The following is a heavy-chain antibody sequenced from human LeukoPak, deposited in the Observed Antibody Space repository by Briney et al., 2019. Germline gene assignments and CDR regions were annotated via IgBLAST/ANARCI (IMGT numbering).Heavy chain of an antibody. CDR3: TTQWELADAFDI. J-gene: IGHJ3*02. Sequence: PGGSLRLSCVVSGFTFSNAWMSWVRQAPGKGLEWVGRIKSKTDGGTIDYAAPVKGRFTISRDDSKNTLYLQMNSLKTEDTAVYYCTTQWELADAFDIWGQGTMVTVSS. CDR2: IKSKTDGGTI. CDR1: GFTFSNAW. V-gene: IGHV3-15*01. D-gene: IGHD1-26*01.